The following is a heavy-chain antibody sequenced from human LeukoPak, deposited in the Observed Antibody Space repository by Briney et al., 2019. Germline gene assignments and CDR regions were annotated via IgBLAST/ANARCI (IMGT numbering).Heavy chain of an antibody. V-gene: IGHV1-24*01. CDR1: VYTLTELS. CDR2: FDPEDGET. Sequence: ASVRVSSKVSVYTLTELSMHWVRQAPGKGGWWMGDFDPEDGETIYAQKLQSRVTITEDTSTDTAYMELSSMRSEDTAVYYCATGVAVVAAPWDAFDIWGQGTMVTVSS. D-gene: IGHD2-15*01. J-gene: IGHJ3*02. CDR3: ATGVAVVAAPWDAFDI.